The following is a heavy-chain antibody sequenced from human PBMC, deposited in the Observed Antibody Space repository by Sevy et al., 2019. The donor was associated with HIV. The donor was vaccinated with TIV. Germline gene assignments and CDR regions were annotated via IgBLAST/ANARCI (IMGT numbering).Heavy chain of an antibody. V-gene: IGHV3-21*01. CDR1: GFTFSSYS. Sequence: GGALRLSCAASGFTFSSYSMNWVRHAPGKGLEWVSSISMSSIYIYYADSVQGRFTISRDNAKDSMYLEMNSLRAEDTAVYYCARDPGFYCSGGSCFPGYYFDYCGQGTVVTVSS. J-gene: IGHJ4*02. CDR3: ARDPGFYCSGGSCFPGYYFDY. CDR2: ISMSSIYI. D-gene: IGHD2-15*01.